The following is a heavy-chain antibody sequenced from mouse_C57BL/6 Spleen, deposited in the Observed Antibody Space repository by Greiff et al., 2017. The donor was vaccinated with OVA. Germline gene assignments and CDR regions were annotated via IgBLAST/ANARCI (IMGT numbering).Heavy chain of an antibody. J-gene: IGHJ3*01. CDR3: ASSTTGFAY. D-gene: IGHD1-1*01. CDR2: INPSTGGT. CDR1: GYSFTGYY. Sequence: VQLQQSGPELVKPGASVKISCKASGYSFTGYYMNWVKQSPEKSLEWIGEINPSTGGTTYNQKFKAKATLTVDKSSSTAYMQLKSLTSEDSAVYYCASSTTGFAYWGQGTLVTVSA. V-gene: IGHV1-42*01.